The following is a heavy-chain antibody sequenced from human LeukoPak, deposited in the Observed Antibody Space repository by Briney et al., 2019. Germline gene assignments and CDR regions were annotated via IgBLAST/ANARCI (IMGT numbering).Heavy chain of an antibody. J-gene: IGHJ4*02. V-gene: IGHV3-21*01. Sequence: GGSLRLSCAASGFTFSSYSMNWVRQAPGKGLEWVSSISSSSSYIYYADSVKGRFTTSRDNAKNSLYLQMNSLRAEDTAVYYCAREGGYSSGFDYRGQGTLVTVSS. CDR3: AREGGYSSGFDY. D-gene: IGHD6-19*01. CDR1: GFTFSSYS. CDR2: ISSSSSYI.